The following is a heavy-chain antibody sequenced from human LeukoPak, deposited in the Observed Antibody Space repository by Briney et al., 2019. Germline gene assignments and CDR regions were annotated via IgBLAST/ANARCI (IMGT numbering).Heavy chain of an antibody. D-gene: IGHD7-27*01. CDR2: ISYDGSNK. CDR3: ARDRLGIFDY. V-gene: IGHV3-30*04. J-gene: IGHJ4*02. Sequence: GGSLRLSCEASGFTFSSYAMHWVRQAPGKGLEWVAVISYDGSNKYYADSVKGRFTISRDNSKNTLYLQMNSLRAEDTAVYYCARDRLGIFDYWGQGTLVTVSS. CDR1: GFTFSSYA.